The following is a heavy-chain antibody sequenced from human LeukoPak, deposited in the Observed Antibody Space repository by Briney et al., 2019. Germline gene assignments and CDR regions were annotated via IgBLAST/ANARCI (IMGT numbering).Heavy chain of an antibody. V-gene: IGHV3-30*03. Sequence: GGSLRLSCAASGFTFSSYGMHWVRQAPGKGLEWVAVISYDGSNKYYADSVKGRFTISRDNSKNTLYLQMNSLRAEDTAVYYCASQGIDYWGQGTLVTVSS. D-gene: IGHD3-10*01. CDR3: ASQGIDY. J-gene: IGHJ4*02. CDR1: GFTFSSYG. CDR2: ISYDGSNK.